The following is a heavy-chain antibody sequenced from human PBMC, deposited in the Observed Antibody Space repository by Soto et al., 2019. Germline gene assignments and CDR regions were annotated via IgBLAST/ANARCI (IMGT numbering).Heavy chain of an antibody. D-gene: IGHD3-10*01. Sequence: PSETLSLTCAVSGGSISSGGYSWSWIRLPPGKGLEWIGYIYHSGSTYYNPSLKSRVTISVDRSKNQFSLKLSSVTAADTAVYYCAGAAYGSGNFDYWGQGTLVTVSS. V-gene: IGHV4-30-2*01. CDR3: AGAAYGSGNFDY. J-gene: IGHJ4*02. CDR2: IYHSGST. CDR1: GGSISSGGYS.